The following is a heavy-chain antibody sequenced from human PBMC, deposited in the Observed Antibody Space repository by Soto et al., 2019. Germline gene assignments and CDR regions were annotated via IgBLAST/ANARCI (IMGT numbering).Heavy chain of an antibody. CDR2: IFYSGST. CDR3: ARSGGYSGYDHFFDP. D-gene: IGHD5-12*01. J-gene: IGHJ5*02. Sequence: PSETLSLTCTVSGDSISSGSYYWDWIRQPPGKGLEWIGNIFYSGSTLYNPSLKGRVSIDVDTSSNQFSLRLTSVTAADTAVYFCARSGGYSGYDHFFDPWGHGTLVTVPQ. V-gene: IGHV4-39*01. CDR1: GDSISSGSYY.